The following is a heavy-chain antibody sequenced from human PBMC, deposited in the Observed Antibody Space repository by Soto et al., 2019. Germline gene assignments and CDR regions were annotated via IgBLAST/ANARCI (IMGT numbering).Heavy chain of an antibody. Sequence: SVKVSCKASGGTFSSYAISWVRQAPGQGLEWMGGIIPIFGTANYAQKFQGRVTITADESTSTAYMELSSLRSEDTAVYYCARGEIAAAASPLGYYYGMDVWGQGTTVNVSS. J-gene: IGHJ6*02. D-gene: IGHD6-13*01. CDR1: GGTFSSYA. V-gene: IGHV1-69*13. CDR3: ARGEIAAAASPLGYYYGMDV. CDR2: IIPIFGTA.